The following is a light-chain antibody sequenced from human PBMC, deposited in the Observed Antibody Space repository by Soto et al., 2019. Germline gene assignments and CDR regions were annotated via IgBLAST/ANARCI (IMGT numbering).Light chain of an antibody. Sequence: EIVMTQSPATLSVSPGERATLSCRASQSVSSNLAWYQQKPGQAPRLLIYGASTRATGIPARFSGSGSGTEFTLTISSLQSEDLAVYYCQKYNNWWTFGQGTKVDIK. CDR1: QSVSSN. CDR2: GAS. CDR3: QKYNNWWT. V-gene: IGKV3-15*01. J-gene: IGKJ1*01.